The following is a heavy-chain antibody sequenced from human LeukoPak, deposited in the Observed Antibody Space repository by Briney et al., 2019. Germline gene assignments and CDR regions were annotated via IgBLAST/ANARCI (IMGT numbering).Heavy chain of an antibody. CDR1: GYSISSGYY. Sequence: SETLSLTCAVSGYSISSGYYWGWIRQPPGQGLEWIGSIYHSGSTYYNPSLKSRVTISVDTSKNQFSLKLSSVTAADTAGYYCARPKMATNEAFDIWGQGTMVTVSS. CDR3: ARPKMATNEAFDI. J-gene: IGHJ3*02. D-gene: IGHD5-24*01. CDR2: IYHSGST. V-gene: IGHV4-38-2*01.